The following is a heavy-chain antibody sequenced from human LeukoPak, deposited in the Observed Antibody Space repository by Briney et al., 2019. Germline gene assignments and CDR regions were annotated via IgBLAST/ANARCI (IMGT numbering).Heavy chain of an antibody. Sequence: PGGSLRLSCAASGFTFTNYAMTWVRQAPGKGLEWVSGISGRGGSAYYADSVNGRFTISRDNSKNTMYLQMSSLRAEDTAIYYCAKGYCSGDNCHSYGMDVWGQGTTVTVSS. CDR1: GFTFTNYA. D-gene: IGHD2-15*01. CDR3: AKGYCSGDNCHSYGMDV. V-gene: IGHV3-23*01. CDR2: ISGRGGSA. J-gene: IGHJ6*02.